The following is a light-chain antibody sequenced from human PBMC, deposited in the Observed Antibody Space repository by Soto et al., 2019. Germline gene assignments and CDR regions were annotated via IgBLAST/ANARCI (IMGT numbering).Light chain of an antibody. CDR3: QQYNNWPRP. V-gene: IGKV3-15*01. J-gene: IGKJ1*01. Sequence: TPTPATLSVSPRERATLSCRASQSLRSSLALYQQKPGQAPRLLIYGASTRATGIPARFTGSRSGTEFTLTINSLQSEDFAIYYCQQYNNWPRPFGQVCKV. CDR1: QSLRSS. CDR2: GAS.